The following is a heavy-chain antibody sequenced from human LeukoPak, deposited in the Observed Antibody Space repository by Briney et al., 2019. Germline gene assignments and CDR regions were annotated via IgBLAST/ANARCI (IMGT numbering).Heavy chain of an antibody. CDR1: GYTFTGYY. V-gene: IGHV1-2*02. J-gene: IGHJ4*02. CDR2: INPNSGGT. D-gene: IGHD1-26*01. CDR3: ARDWGSYSGSYGGVDY. Sequence: GASVKVSCKASGYTFTGYYMHWVRQAPGQGLEWMGWINPNSGGTNYAQKFQGRVTMTRDTSISTAYMGLSRLRSDDTAVYYCARDWGSYSGSYGGVDYWGQGTLVTVSS.